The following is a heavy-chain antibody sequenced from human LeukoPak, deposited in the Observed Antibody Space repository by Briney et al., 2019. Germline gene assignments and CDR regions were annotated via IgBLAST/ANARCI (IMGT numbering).Heavy chain of an antibody. CDR1: GFTFNTYS. CDR3: ARDMYGDYVFDY. V-gene: IGHV3-48*01. J-gene: IGHJ4*02. Sequence: GGSLRLSCAASGFTFNTYSMTWVRQAPGKGLEWISYISGSSGTIYYADSVKGRFTISRDNAKNSLFLQTNSLRAEDTAVYYCARDMYGDYVFDYWGQGTLVTVSS. D-gene: IGHD4-17*01. CDR2: ISGSSGTI.